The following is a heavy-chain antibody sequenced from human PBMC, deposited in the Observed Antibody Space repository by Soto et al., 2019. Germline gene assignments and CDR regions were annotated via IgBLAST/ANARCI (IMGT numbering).Heavy chain of an antibody. D-gene: IGHD3-22*01. V-gene: IGHV4-30-2*01. Sequence: QLQLQESGSGLVKSSQTQSLTCAVTGGTISSGGYSWSWIRQPPGKGLEWIGDMYHSGSTYYNPSLKSRVTIAVDRSKNQFSLKLSSVTAADTAVYYCARGAPVVNDYWGQGNLVTVSS. CDR3: ARGAPVVNDY. CDR2: MYHSGST. J-gene: IGHJ4*02. CDR1: GGTISSGGYS.